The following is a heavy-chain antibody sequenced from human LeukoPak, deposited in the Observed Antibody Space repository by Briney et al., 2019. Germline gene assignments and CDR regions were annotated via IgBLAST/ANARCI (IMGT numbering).Heavy chain of an antibody. D-gene: IGHD4-17*01. J-gene: IGHJ4*02. CDR1: GFTFSSYW. Sequence: LAGGSLRLPCAASGFTFSSYWMSWVRQAPGKGLDRVATIKQDGSEKYYVDSMKGRFTISRDNAKNSLYLQMNSLRAEDTAVYYCARLREYYGDPHYFDYWGQGTLVTVSS. CDR3: ARLREYYGDPHYFDY. V-gene: IGHV3-7*03. CDR2: IKQDGSEK.